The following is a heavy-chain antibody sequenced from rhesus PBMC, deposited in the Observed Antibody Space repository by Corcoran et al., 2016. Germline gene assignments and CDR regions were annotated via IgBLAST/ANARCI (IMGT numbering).Heavy chain of an antibody. CDR3: ARTLYSNYLDY. D-gene: IGHD4-23*01. CDR1: GGSISSSY. J-gene: IGHJ4*01. CDR2: IYGSGSST. Sequence: QLQLQESGPGLVKPSETLSVTCAVSGGSISSSYWSWIRQAPGKGLGGIGYIYGSGSSTNYNPSLKSRVTLSVDTSKNQLSLKLSSVTTADTAVYYCARTLYSNYLDYWGQGVLVTVSS. V-gene: IGHV4-169*01.